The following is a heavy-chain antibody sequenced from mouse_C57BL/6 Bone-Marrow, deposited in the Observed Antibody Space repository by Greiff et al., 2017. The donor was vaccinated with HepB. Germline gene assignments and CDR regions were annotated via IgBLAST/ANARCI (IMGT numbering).Heavy chain of an antibody. CDR1: GFTFTDYY. CDR3: ARYPLSMDY. V-gene: IGHV7-3*01. D-gene: IGHD6-1*01. CDR2: IRNKANGYTT. Sequence: EVHLVESGGGLVQPGGSLSLSCAASGFTFTDYYMSWVRQPPGKALEWLGFIRNKANGYTTEYSASMKGRFTISRDNSQSILYLQMNALRAEDSATYYCARYPLSMDYWGQGTSVTVSS. J-gene: IGHJ4*01.